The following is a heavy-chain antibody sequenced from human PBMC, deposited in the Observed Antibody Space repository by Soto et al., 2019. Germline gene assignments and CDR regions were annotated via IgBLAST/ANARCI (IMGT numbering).Heavy chain of an antibody. CDR2: TSAYSGNT. D-gene: IGHD6-19*01. Sequence: ASVKVSCKASGYTFTSYDINWVRQASGQGLEWMGFTSAYSGNTVYAQELQGRVTMTRDTSTSTAYMELRSLRSDDTAVYYCARDRLIEWQWLVIDAFDIWGQGTMVTVSS. J-gene: IGHJ3*02. CDR1: GYTFTSYD. V-gene: IGHV1-18*01. CDR3: ARDRLIEWQWLVIDAFDI.